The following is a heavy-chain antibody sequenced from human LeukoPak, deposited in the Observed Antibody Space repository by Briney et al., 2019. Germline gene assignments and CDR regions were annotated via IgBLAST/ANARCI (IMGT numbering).Heavy chain of an antibody. CDR2: VYYGGST. J-gene: IGHJ4*02. CDR3: ARASAYSDYGYFDL. CDR1: GDFMIKDY. V-gene: IGHV4-59*01. Sequence: SETLSLTCSVSGDFMIKDYWSSIGQSPGNGLEWIGLVYYGGSTKVNPSLRSRVALSIDSSIKQFSLSLNSVTSADTPVCFCARASAYSDYGYFDLWGQGLLVTVSS. D-gene: IGHD3-22*01.